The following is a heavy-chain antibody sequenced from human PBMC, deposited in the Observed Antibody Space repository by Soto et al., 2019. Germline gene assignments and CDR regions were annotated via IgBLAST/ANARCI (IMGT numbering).Heavy chain of an antibody. J-gene: IGHJ6*02. CDR2: IYPGDSDT. D-gene: IGHD6-13*01. V-gene: IGHV5-51*01. CDR1: GYSFTSYW. Sequence: SLKISCKGFGYSFTSYWIGRVRQMPGKGLEWMGIIYPGDSDTRYSPSFQGQVTISADKSISTAYLQWSSLKASDTAMYYCARTSAAGKYYYGMDVWGQGTTVTVSS. CDR3: ARTSAAGKYYYGMDV.